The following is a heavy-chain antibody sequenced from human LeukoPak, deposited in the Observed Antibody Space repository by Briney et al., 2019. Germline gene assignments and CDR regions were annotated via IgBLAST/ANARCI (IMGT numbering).Heavy chain of an antibody. CDR2: ISPSNGNT. V-gene: IGHV1-46*01. Sequence: ASLKVSFKASGYTFSTYHMNWVRQAPGQGLEWMGTISPSNGNTNYAQSFRGRVTMTRDTSTSTVYMELTSLTSEDTAVYYCVREASGGYFDYWGQGTQVTISS. CDR3: VREASGGYFDY. J-gene: IGHJ4*02. CDR1: GYTFSTYH. D-gene: IGHD3-16*01.